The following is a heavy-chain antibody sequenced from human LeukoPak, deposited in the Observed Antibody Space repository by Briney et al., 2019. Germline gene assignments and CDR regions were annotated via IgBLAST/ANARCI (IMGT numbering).Heavy chain of an antibody. J-gene: IGHJ6*03. D-gene: IGHD3-3*01. V-gene: IGHV4-34*01. Sequence: PSETLSLTCAVYGGSFSGYYWSWLRQPPGKGLEWIGEINHSGSTNYNPSLKSRVTISVDTSKNQFSLKLSSVTAADTAVYYCARHKPPHRDYDFWSGYSYYYMDVWGKGTTVTVSS. CDR2: INHSGST. CDR3: ARHKPPHRDYDFWSGYSYYYMDV. CDR1: GGSFSGYY.